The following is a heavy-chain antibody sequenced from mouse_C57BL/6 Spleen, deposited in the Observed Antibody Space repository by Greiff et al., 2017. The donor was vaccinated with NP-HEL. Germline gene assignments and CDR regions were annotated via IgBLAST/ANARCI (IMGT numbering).Heavy chain of an antibody. J-gene: IGHJ1*03. CDR2: INPYNGGT. Sequence: VQLQQSGPVLVKPGASVKMSCKASGYTFTDYYMNWVKQSHGKSLEWIGVINPYNGGTSYNQKFKGKATLTVDKSSSTAYMELNSLTSEDSAVYYCARGGINYFDVWGTGTTVTVSS. CDR3: ARGGINYFDV. CDR1: GYTFTDYY. D-gene: IGHD2-4*01. V-gene: IGHV1-19*01.